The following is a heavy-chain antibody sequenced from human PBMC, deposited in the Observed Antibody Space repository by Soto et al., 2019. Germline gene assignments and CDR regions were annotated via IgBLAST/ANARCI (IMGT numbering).Heavy chain of an antibody. Sequence: EVQLVESGGDLVQPGGSLRLSCVGSGFTISNYWMSWVRQAPEKGLEWVANIKQDGSQKYYVDSVKGRFTISRDNAKNSLYLQMTSLRVEDTAVYYCTRGTELVYCTSTSCPGIDVWGQGTTVTVSS. CDR3: TRGTELVYCTSTSCPGIDV. D-gene: IGHD2-2*01. V-gene: IGHV3-7*03. CDR2: IKQDGSQK. CDR1: GFTISNYW. J-gene: IGHJ6*02.